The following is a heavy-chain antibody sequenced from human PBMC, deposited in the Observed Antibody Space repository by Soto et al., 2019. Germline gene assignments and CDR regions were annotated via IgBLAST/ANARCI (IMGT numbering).Heavy chain of an antibody. CDR1: SGSISSSNW. V-gene: IGHV4-4*02. CDR3: ARASGYSGYDSGYVIYYYYYMDV. Sequence: PSETLSLTCAVSSGSISSSNWWSWVRQPPGKGLEWIGEIYHSGSTNYNPSLKSRVTISVDKSKNQFSLKLSSVTAADTAVYYCARASGYSGYDSGYVIYYYYYMDVWGKGTTVSVSS. J-gene: IGHJ6*03. D-gene: IGHD5-12*01. CDR2: IYHSGST.